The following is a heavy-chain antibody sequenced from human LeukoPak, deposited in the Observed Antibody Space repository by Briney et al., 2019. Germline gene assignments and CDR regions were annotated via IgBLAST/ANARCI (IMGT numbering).Heavy chain of an antibody. CDR2: INRGGST. J-gene: IGHJ5*02. CDR3: ARGRGTGSYYGS. Sequence: PSETLSLTCGVDGASFTSQYWSWIRQPPGKGLEWIGEINRGGSTNYDPSLKSRVTISVDTSKNQFSLKMNSVTAADTGIYYCARGRGTGSYYGSWGQGTLVTVSS. D-gene: IGHD3-10*01. V-gene: IGHV4-34*01. CDR1: GASFTSQY.